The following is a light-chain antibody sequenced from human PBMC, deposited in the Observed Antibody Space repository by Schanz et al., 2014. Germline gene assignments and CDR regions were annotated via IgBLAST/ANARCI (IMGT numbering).Light chain of an antibody. V-gene: IGKV3-11*01. CDR3: QHRSAG. CDR1: QNVGTY. CDR2: DAS. Sequence: DIVVTQSPATLSLSPGERATLSCRSSQNVGTYLAWYQHKPGQAPRLLIYDASGRATGIPARFSGSGSGTDFTLTISSLEPEDFAVYYCQHRSAGFGQGTKVDIK. J-gene: IGKJ1*01.